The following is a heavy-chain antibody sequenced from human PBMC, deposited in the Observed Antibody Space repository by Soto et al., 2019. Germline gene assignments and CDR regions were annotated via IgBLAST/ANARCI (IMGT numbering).Heavy chain of an antibody. V-gene: IGHV3-66*01. CDR3: AKDPDIVVVVAATPVRS. D-gene: IGHD2-15*01. J-gene: IGHJ3*01. CDR1: GFTVSSNY. Sequence: GGSLRLSCAASGFTVSSNYMSWVRQAPGKGLEWVSVIYSGGSTYYADSVKGRFTISRDNSKNTLYLQMNSLRAEDTAVYYCAKDPDIVVVVAATPVRSWGQGTMVTVSS. CDR2: IYSGGST.